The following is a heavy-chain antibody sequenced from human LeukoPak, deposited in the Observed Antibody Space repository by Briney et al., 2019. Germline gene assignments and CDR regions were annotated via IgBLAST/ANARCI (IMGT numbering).Heavy chain of an antibody. CDR1: GGTFSSYA. Sequence: GASVKVSCKASGGTFSSYAISWVRQAPGQGLEWMGGIIPIFGTANYAQKFQGRVTITADVFTTTAYMELSSLRSEDTAMYYCAREERITMIRGVPNWFDPWGQGTLVTVSS. CDR3: AREERITMIRGVPNWFDP. CDR2: IIPIFGTA. V-gene: IGHV1-69*13. J-gene: IGHJ5*02. D-gene: IGHD3-10*01.